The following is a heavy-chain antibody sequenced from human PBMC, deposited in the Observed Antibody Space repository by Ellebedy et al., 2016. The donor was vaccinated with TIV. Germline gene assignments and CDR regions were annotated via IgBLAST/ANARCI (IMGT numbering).Heavy chain of an antibody. Sequence: GGSLRLSCAASGFTFSSYGMHWVRQTPGKGLEWMGGFHPEDGERIYGQKFQGRMTMTEDMSTDTAYMELSSLTSEDTAIYYCAAVRIQIWFPKWFDPWGQGTLVTVSS. CDR1: GFTFSSYG. D-gene: IGHD5-18*01. V-gene: IGHV1-24*01. CDR3: AAVRIQIWFPKWFDP. CDR2: FHPEDGER. J-gene: IGHJ5*02.